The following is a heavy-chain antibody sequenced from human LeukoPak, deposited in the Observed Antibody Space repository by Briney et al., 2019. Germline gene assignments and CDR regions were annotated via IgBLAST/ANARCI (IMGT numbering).Heavy chain of an antibody. Sequence: GGSLRLSCAASGFTFSNYAIHWVRQAPGKGLEWVAVISYDGSTKYNADSVKGRFTISRDNSKNTLYLQMNSLRTEDTAVYYCARVSGYYLWYFDSWGQGSLVTVS. V-gene: IGHV3-30*04. CDR1: GFTFSNYA. J-gene: IGHJ4*02. D-gene: IGHD3-22*01. CDR2: ISYDGSTK. CDR3: ARVSGYYLWYFDS.